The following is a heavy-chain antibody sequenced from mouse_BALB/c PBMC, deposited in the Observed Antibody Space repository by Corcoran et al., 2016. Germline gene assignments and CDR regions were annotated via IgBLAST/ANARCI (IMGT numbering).Heavy chain of an antibody. Sequence: EVQLQQSGPELMKPGASVKISCKASGYSFTGYYMHWVKQSHGKSLEWIGRINPYNGATSYNQNFKDKASLTVDKSSSTAYMELHSLTSEDSAVYYCARSGGNSAWFAYWGQGTLVTVSP. V-gene: IGHV1-26*01. D-gene: IGHD2-1*01. CDR3: ARSGGNSAWFAY. J-gene: IGHJ3*01. CDR2: INPYNGAT. CDR1: GYSFTGYY.